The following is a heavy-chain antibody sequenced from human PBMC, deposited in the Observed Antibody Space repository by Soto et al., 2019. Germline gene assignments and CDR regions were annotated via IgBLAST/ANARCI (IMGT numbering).Heavy chain of an antibody. V-gene: IGHV4-34*02. CDR3: ARRRVMTLWFDP. J-gene: IGHJ5*02. CDR1: GGSFRDYS. D-gene: IGHD2-21*02. Sequence: QVQLQQWGAGLLKPSETLSLNCAVYGGSFRDYSWTWIRQPPGKGLEWIGEINHTGSTNYNPSLQSRVTISVDTSKHQFSLKVSSVTAADTAVYYCARRRVMTLWFDPWGQGTLVTVSS. CDR2: INHTGST.